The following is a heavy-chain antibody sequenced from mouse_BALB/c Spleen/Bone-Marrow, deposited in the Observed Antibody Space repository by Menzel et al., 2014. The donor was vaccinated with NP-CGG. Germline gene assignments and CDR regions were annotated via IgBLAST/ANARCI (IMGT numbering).Heavy chain of an antibody. J-gene: IGHJ4*01. CDR3: AKQDYYRYDYAMDY. D-gene: IGHD2-14*01. Sequence: VKLMESGTGLVAPSQSLSITCTVSGFSLTSYGVVWVRQPPGKGLEWLGVIWGDGSTNYRSALISRLSISKDNSKSQVFLKLNSLQTDDTATYYCAKQDYYRYDYAMDYWGQGTSVTVSS. V-gene: IGHV2-3*01. CDR2: IWGDGST. CDR1: GFSLTSYG.